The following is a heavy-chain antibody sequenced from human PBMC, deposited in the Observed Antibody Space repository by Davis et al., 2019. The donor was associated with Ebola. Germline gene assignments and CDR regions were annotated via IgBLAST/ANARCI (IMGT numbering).Heavy chain of an antibody. CDR2: IFSNDEK. D-gene: IGHD4-11*01. Sequence: SGPTLVKPTETLTLTCTVSGFSLSNARMGVSWIRQPPGKALEWLAHIFSNDEKSYSTSLKSRLTISKDTSKSQVVLTMTNMDPVDTATYYCARVDYSNYYYYYGMDVWGQGTTVTVSS. CDR1: GFSLSNARMG. CDR3: ARVDYSNYYYYYGMDV. J-gene: IGHJ6*02. V-gene: IGHV2-26*01.